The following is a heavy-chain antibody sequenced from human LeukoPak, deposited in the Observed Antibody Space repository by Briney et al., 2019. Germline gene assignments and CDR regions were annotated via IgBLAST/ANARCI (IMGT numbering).Heavy chain of an antibody. V-gene: IGHV5-51*01. J-gene: IGHJ3*02. CDR2: IYPGDSDT. CDR3: ARSYGSGSYGGAFDI. D-gene: IGHD3-10*01. Sequence: GESLKISCKGSGYSFSSYWIGWVRQMPGKGLGWMGIIYPGDSDTRYSPSFQGQVTMSADKSISTAYLQWSSLKASDTAMYYCARSYGSGSYGGAFDIWGQGTMVTVSS. CDR1: GYSFSSYW.